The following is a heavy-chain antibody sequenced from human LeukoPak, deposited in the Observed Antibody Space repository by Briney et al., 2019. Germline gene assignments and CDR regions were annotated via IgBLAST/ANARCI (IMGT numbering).Heavy chain of an antibody. J-gene: IGHJ4*02. CDR2: IYHSGST. D-gene: IGHD2-2*01. Sequence: PSETLSLTCAVSGGSISSGGYSWSWIRQPPGKGLEWIGYIYHSGSTYYNPSLKSRVTISVDTSKNQFSLKLSSVTAADTAVYYCASGLNCSSTSCSFDYWGQGTLVTVSS. CDR3: ASGLNCSSTSCSFDY. CDR1: GGSISSGGYS. V-gene: IGHV4-30-2*01.